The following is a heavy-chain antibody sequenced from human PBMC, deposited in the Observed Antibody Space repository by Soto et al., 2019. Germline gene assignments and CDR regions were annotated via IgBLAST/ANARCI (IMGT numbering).Heavy chain of an antibody. CDR2: ISPGDGAT. V-gene: IGHV1-3*01. CDR3: ARGLSVRFLKD. CDR1: GYTFSAYA. J-gene: IGHJ4*01. Sequence: GASVKASCKASGYTFSAYAMQWLRQAPGQMPEWMGWISPGDGATRYSQNFQGRVTMTRDPSSTTAFFEVSNLKPEDTAVYYCARGLSVRFLKDWGQGTMVTVSS. D-gene: IGHD2-8*01.